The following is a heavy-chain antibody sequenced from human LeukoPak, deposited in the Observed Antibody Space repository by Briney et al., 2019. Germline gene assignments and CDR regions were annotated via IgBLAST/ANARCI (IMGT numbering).Heavy chain of an antibody. J-gene: IGHJ6*03. CDR3: ANIAAAGSVYWYYYMDV. V-gene: IGHV3-21*04. D-gene: IGHD6-13*01. Sequence: GSLRLSCAASGFTFSSYSMNWVRQAPGKGLEWVSSISSSSSYIYYADSVKGRFTISRDNAKNTLYLQMNSLRAEDTAVYYCANIAAAGSVYWYYYMDVWGQGTTVTVSS. CDR2: ISSSSSYI. CDR1: GFTFSSYS.